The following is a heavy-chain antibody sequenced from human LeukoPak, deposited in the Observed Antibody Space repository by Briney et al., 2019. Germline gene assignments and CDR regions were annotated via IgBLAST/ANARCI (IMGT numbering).Heavy chain of an antibody. V-gene: IGHV3-23*01. CDR2: ISGSGGST. J-gene: IGHJ4*02. D-gene: IGHD3-10*01. CDR1: GFTFSSYA. Sequence: TGGSLRLSCAASGFTFSSYAMSWVRQAPGKGLEWVSGISGSGGSTYYADSVKGRFTISRDNSKNTLYLQMSSLRAEDTAVYYCAKGYDSGSRYYFDYWGQGTLATVSS. CDR3: AKGYDSGSRYYFDY.